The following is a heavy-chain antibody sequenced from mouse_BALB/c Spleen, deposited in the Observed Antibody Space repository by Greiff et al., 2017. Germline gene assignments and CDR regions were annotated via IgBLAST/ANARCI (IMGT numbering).Heavy chain of an antibody. Sequence: EVKLVESGGGLVQPGGSLRLSCATSGFTFTDYYMSWVRQPPGKALEWLGFIRNKANGYTTEYSASVKGRFTISRDNSQSILYLQMNTLRDEDSATYYCARDSSPFAYWGQGTLVTVSA. CDR3: ARDSSPFAY. D-gene: IGHD1-1*01. J-gene: IGHJ3*01. CDR1: GFTFTDYY. CDR2: IRNKANGYTT. V-gene: IGHV7-3*02.